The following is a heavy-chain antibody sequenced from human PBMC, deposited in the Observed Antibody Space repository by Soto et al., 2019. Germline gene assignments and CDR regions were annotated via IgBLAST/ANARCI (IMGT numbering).Heavy chain of an antibody. CDR2: IIPIFGTT. CDR1: GGTFSSFA. CDR3: ARDRDHTYDY. Sequence: QVQLVQSGAEVKKPGSSVKVSCKASGGTFSSFAISWVRQAPGQGLEWMGGIIPIFGTTNYAQKFQGRVTITADESTSTAYMEVFTLRSEDTAVYYCARDRDHTYDYWGQGTLVTVSS. J-gene: IGHJ4*02. V-gene: IGHV1-69*01.